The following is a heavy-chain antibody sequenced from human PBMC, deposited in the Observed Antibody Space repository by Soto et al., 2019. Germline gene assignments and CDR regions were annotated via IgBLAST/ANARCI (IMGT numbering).Heavy chain of an antibody. CDR3: ARELGVTAMVTVGDYYYGMDV. CDR2: IIPIFGTA. Sequence: QVQLVQSGAEVKKPGSSVKVSCKASGGTFSSYAISWVRQAPGQGLEWMGGIIPIFGTANYAQKFQGRVTITADESTSTAYMELSSLRSEDTAVYYCARELGVTAMVTVGDYYYGMDVWGQGTTVTVSS. D-gene: IGHD5-18*01. CDR1: GGTFSSYA. J-gene: IGHJ6*02. V-gene: IGHV1-69*01.